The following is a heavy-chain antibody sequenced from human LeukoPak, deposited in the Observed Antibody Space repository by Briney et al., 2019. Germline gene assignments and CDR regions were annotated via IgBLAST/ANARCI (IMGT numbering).Heavy chain of an antibody. Sequence: SETLSLTCAVYGGSFSGYFWSWIRQPPGKGLEWIGEINRGGSTTYNPSLKSRVTISVDTPKNQFSLKLNSVTAADTAVYYCARFGTYWGQGILVTVSS. CDR1: GGSFSGYF. CDR3: ARFGTY. V-gene: IGHV4-34*01. D-gene: IGHD3-10*01. CDR2: INRGGST. J-gene: IGHJ4*02.